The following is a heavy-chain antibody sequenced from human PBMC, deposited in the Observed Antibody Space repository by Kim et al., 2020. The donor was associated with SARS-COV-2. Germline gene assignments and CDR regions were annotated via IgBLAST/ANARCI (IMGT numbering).Heavy chain of an antibody. J-gene: IGHJ6*02. CDR1: GGTFSSYA. CDR3: ARDPKRGNNWNHGYYYYGMDV. CDR2: IIPIFGTA. Sequence: SVKVSCKASGGTFSSYAISWVRQAPGQGLEWMGGIIPIFGTANYAQKFQGRVTITADESTSTAYMELSSLRSEDTAVYYCARDPKRGNNWNHGYYYYGMDVWGQGTTVTVSS. D-gene: IGHD1-20*01. V-gene: IGHV1-69*13.